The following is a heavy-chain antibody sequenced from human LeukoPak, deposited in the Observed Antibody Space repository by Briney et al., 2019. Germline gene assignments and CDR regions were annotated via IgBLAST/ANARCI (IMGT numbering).Heavy chain of an antibody. CDR2: ISGYNGNT. CDR1: GYTFTSYG. Sequence: ASVKVSCKASGYTFTSYGITWVRQAPGQGLEWMGWISGYNGNTNYAQKFQGRVTMTRDMSTSTAYMALRSDDTAMYYCARAMNSWFLLDLDYWGQGTLVTVSS. J-gene: IGHJ4*02. CDR3: ARAMNSWFLLDLDY. D-gene: IGHD3-22*01. V-gene: IGHV1-18*01.